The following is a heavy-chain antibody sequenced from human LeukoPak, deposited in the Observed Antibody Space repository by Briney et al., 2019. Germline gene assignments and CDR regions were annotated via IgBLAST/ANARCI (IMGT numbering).Heavy chain of an antibody. Sequence: GGSLRLSCAASGFTFSSYGMHWVRQAPGKGLEWVAFIRYDGSNKYYADSVKGRFTISRDNSKNTLYLQMNSLRAEDTAVYYCAKDPGYYYDSSGYFDYWGQGTLVTVSS. V-gene: IGHV3-30*02. CDR1: GFTFSSYG. J-gene: IGHJ4*02. D-gene: IGHD3-22*01. CDR3: AKDPGYYYDSSGYFDY. CDR2: IRYDGSNK.